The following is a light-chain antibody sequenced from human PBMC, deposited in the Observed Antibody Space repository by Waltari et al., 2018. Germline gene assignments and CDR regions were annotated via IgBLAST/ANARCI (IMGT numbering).Light chain of an antibody. CDR2: RNN. Sequence: QSVLTQPPSASGTPGQRVTISCSGSSSNIGSNYVYWYQQLPGTAPKLLIYRNNQRPAGVPDRCSGSKSGTSASLAISGLRSEDEADYYWAAWDDSLSGVVFGGGTKLTVL. J-gene: IGLJ2*01. CDR3: AAWDDSLSGVV. CDR1: SSNIGSNY. V-gene: IGLV1-47*01.